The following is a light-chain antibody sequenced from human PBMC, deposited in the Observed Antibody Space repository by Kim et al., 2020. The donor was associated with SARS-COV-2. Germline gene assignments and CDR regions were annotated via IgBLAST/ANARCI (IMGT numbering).Light chain of an antibody. CDR1: QRIASY. J-gene: IGKJ1*01. CDR3: QQTYTSWT. Sequence: DIQMTQSPSSLSASVGDRVTITCRASQRIASYLHWYQQKPGKAPNLLIYGASSLQSGVPSRFSGSGSGTDFTLTISSLHPEDFATYYCQQTYTSWTFSPGTKVDIK. V-gene: IGKV1-39*01. CDR2: GAS.